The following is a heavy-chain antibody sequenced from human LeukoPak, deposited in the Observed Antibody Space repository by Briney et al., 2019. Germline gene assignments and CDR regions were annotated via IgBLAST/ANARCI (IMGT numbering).Heavy chain of an antibody. V-gene: IGHV4-61*05. Sequence: PSETLSLTCTVSGGSISSSGYYWGWIRQPPGKGLEWIGYIYYSGSTNYNPSLKSRVTISVDTSKNQFSLKLSSVTAADTAVYYCASYGDYEAKFDYWGQGTLVTVSS. CDR1: GGSISSSGYY. D-gene: IGHD4-17*01. CDR3: ASYGDYEAKFDY. J-gene: IGHJ4*02. CDR2: IYYSGST.